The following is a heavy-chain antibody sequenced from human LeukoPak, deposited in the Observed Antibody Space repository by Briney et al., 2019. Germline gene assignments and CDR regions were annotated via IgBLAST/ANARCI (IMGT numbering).Heavy chain of an antibody. CDR1: GGSISSGGYY. V-gene: IGHV4-31*03. Sequence: SETLSLTCTVSGGSISSGGYYWSWIRQHPGKGLEWIGYMSYSGSTYYNPSLKSRVTISVDTSKNQFSLKLSSVTAADTAVYYCARGEYCSSTSCLYAFDIWGQGTMVTVSS. J-gene: IGHJ3*02. CDR3: ARGEYCSSTSCLYAFDI. D-gene: IGHD2-2*01. CDR2: MSYSGST.